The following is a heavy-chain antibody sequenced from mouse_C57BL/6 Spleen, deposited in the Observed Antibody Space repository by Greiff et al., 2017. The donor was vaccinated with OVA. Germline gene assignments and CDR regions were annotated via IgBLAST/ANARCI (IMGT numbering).Heavy chain of an antibody. CDR1: GYTFTSYW. CDR3: ARSWDAFDY. J-gene: IGHJ2*01. Sequence: QQSCKASGYTFTSYWMHWVKQRPGRGLEWIGRIDPNSGGTKYNEKFKSKATLTVDKPSSTAYMQLSSLTSEDSAVYYCARSWDAFDYWGQGTTLTVSS. D-gene: IGHD4-1*01. V-gene: IGHV1-72*01. CDR2: IDPNSGGT.